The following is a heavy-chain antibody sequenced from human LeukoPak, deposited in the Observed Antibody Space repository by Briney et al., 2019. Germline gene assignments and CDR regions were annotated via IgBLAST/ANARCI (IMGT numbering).Heavy chain of an antibody. CDR3: ARRDGYNYRPHITAFDI. CDR1: GGSVSSGSYY. J-gene: IGHJ3*02. Sequence: PSETLSLTCTVSGGSVSSGSYYWSWIRQHPGKGLEWIGYIYYSGSTYYNPSLKSRVTISVDTSKNQFSLKLSSVTAADTAVYYCARRDGYNYRPHITAFDIWGQGTMVTVSS. V-gene: IGHV4-31*03. CDR2: IYYSGST. D-gene: IGHD5-24*01.